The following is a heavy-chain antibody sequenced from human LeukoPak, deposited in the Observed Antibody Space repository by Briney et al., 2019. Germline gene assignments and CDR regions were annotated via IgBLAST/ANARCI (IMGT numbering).Heavy chain of an antibody. CDR2: FYYSGGT. Sequence: PSETLSLTCTVSGGSMTDSSNYWGWVRQPPGKGLQWIGSFYYSGGTYYHPSLRSRVTISVDTSKNQFSLNVNSVTAADTAVYYCARRPMSMHAFDLWGQGTMVTVSP. CDR1: GGSMTDSSNY. V-gene: IGHV4-39*01. J-gene: IGHJ3*01. CDR3: ARRPMSMHAFDL. D-gene: IGHD2/OR15-2a*01.